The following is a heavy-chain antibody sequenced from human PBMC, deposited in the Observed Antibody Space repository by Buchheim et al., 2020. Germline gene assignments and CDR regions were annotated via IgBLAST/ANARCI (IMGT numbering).Heavy chain of an antibody. V-gene: IGHV3-23*01. Sequence: EVQLLESGGGLVQPGGSLRLSCAASGFTFSSYAMSWVRQAPGKGLEWVSAISGSGGSTYYADSVKGRFTISRDNSKNRRNLQMNRLRAEDTAVYYCAKDGPITVVRGVIPNYDYDSMDVWGRGTT. J-gene: IGHJ6*02. D-gene: IGHD3-10*01. CDR3: AKDGPITVVRGVIPNYDYDSMDV. CDR2: ISGSGGST. CDR1: GFTFSSYA.